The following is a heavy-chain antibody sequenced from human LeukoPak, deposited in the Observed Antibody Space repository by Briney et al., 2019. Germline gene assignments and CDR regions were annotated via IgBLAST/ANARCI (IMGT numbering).Heavy chain of an antibody. CDR2: IKQDGSEK. Sequence: GGSLRLSCAASGFTFSSYWMSWVRQAPGKGLEWVANIKQDGSEKYYVDSVKGRFTISRDNAKNSLYLQMNSLRAEDTAVYYCARELAAGTAYYYYYYMDVWGKGTTVTISS. D-gene: IGHD6-13*01. CDR1: GFTFSSYW. J-gene: IGHJ6*03. CDR3: ARELAAGTAYYYYYYMDV. V-gene: IGHV3-7*01.